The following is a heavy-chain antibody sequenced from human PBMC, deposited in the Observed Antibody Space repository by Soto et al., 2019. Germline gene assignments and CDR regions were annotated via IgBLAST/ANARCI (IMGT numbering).Heavy chain of an antibody. D-gene: IGHD3-9*01. V-gene: IGHV4-34*01. Sequence: QVQLQQWGAGPLRPLETLSLTCGVSGGSFSVYYWAWLRQSPGKGLEWIGEINDRGSINYNPSLKSRVSISVDTAKNHYSLNLRSVTAADTAVYYCARDSHDILTGPPWVWYFDLWGRGTLVTVSS. J-gene: IGHJ2*01. CDR2: INDRGSI. CDR3: ARDSHDILTGPPWVWYFDL. CDR1: GGSFSVYY.